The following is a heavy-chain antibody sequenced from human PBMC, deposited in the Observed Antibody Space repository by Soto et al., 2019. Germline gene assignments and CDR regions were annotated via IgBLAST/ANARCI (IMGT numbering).Heavy chain of an antibody. CDR3: AKTTYYDFWSGYLVLDY. V-gene: IGHV3-23*01. CDR2: ISGSGGST. D-gene: IGHD3-3*01. J-gene: IGHJ4*02. Sequence: PGGSLRLSCAASGFTFSSYAMSWVRQAPGKGLEWVSAISGSGGSTYYADSVKGRFTISRDNSKNTLYLQMNSLRADDTAVYYCAKTTYYDFWSGYLVLDYWGQGTLVTVSS. CDR1: GFTFSSYA.